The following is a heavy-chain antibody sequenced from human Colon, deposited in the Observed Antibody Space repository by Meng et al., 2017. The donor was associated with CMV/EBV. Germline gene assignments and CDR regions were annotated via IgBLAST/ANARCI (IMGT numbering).Heavy chain of an antibody. J-gene: IGHJ4*02. Sequence: QVKLAESGVEVKKPGASVKVSCKASEYTFTGYYMHWVRQAPGQGLEWMGWINPNSGGTNYAQKFQGRVTMTRDTSITTAYMELSRLRSDDTAVYYCARDWYPGDRRGSFDYWGQGTLVTVSS. CDR3: ARDWYPGDRRGSFDY. V-gene: IGHV1-2*02. D-gene: IGHD3-22*01. CDR1: EYTFTGYY. CDR2: INPNSGGT.